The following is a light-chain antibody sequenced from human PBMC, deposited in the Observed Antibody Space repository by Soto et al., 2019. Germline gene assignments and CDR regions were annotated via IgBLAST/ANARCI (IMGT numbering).Light chain of an antibody. V-gene: IGKV3-20*01. Sequence: EIVLTQSPGTLSLSPVERATLYYTSSQSVSSSHLAWYQPKPGLAPRLLIYGASSRATGIPDRFGGSGSGTDFTLTISRLEPDDFAVYYCQQYSSFPRTCGQGTKVDI. CDR3: QQYSSFPRT. CDR2: GAS. J-gene: IGKJ1*01. CDR1: QSVSSSH.